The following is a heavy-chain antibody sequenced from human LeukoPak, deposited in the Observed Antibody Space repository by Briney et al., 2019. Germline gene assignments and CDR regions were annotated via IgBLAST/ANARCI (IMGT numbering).Heavy chain of an antibody. D-gene: IGHD2-8*01. Sequence: PSETPSLTCTVSGGSISSSSYYWGWIRQPPGKGLEWIGSIYYSGSTYYNPSLKSRVTISVDTSKNQFSLKLSSVTAADTAVYYCASTLGYCTNGVCYFDYWGQGTLVTVSS. CDR1: GGSISSSSYY. CDR2: IYYSGST. V-gene: IGHV4-39*01. CDR3: ASTLGYCTNGVCYFDY. J-gene: IGHJ4*02.